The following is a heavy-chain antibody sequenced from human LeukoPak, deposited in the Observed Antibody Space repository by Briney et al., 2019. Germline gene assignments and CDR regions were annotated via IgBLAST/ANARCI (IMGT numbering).Heavy chain of an antibody. J-gene: IGHJ3*02. CDR1: GYTFPSYF. V-gene: IGHV1-46*01. CDR2: INPTGGST. Sequence: ASVKVSCKASGYTFPSYFMHWVRQAPGQGLEWMGIINPTGGSTTYAQKFQGRVTMTRDTSTSTAYMELRSLRSDDTAVYYCAREGGPDYYDSSGYSSAFDIWGQGTMVTVSS. D-gene: IGHD3-22*01. CDR3: AREGGPDYYDSSGYSSAFDI.